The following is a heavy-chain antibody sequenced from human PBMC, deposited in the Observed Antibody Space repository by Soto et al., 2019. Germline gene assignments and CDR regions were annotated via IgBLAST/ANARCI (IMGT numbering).Heavy chain of an antibody. CDR3: ARGSFCDFWSGYDNWFDH. J-gene: IGHJ5*02. CDR2: IYYSGST. Sequence: SETLSLTCTVSGGSISSYYWSWIRQPPGKVLEWIGYIYYSGSTNYNPSLKSRVTISVDTSKNQFSLKLSSVTAADTAVYYCARGSFCDFWSGYDNWFDHWGQGTLVTVPQ. V-gene: IGHV4-59*01. CDR1: GGSISSYY. D-gene: IGHD3-3*01.